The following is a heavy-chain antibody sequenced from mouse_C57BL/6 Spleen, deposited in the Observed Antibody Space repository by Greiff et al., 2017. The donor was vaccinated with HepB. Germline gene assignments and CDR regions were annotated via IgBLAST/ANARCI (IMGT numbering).Heavy chain of an antibody. J-gene: IGHJ2*01. V-gene: IGHV7-3*01. D-gene: IGHD1-1*01. CDR1: GFTFTDYY. CDR3: ARYNGSSSYYFDY. CDR2: IRNKANGYTT. Sequence: EVKLEESGGGLVQPGGSLSLSCAASGFTFTDYYMSWVRQPPGKALEWLGFIRNKANGYTTEYSASVKGRFTISRDNSQSILYLQMNALRAEDSATYYCARYNGSSSYYFDYWGQGTTLTVSS.